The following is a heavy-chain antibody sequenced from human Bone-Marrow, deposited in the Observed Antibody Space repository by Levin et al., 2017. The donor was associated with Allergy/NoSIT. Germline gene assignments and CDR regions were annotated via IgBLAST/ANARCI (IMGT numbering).Heavy chain of an antibody. Sequence: SQTLSLTCTVSGGSISSYYWSWIRQPPGKGLEWIGYIYYSGSTNYNPSLKSRVTISVDTSKNQFSLKLSSVTAADTAVYYCARDSTAMVTWAAFDIWGQGTMVTVSS. J-gene: IGHJ3*02. CDR3: ARDSTAMVTWAAFDI. CDR2: IYYSGST. CDR1: GGSISSYY. V-gene: IGHV4-59*01. D-gene: IGHD5-18*01.